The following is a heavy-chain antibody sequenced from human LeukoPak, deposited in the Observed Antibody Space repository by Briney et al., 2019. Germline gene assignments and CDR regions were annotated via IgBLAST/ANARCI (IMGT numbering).Heavy chain of an antibody. J-gene: IGHJ4*02. V-gene: IGHV7-4-1*02. D-gene: IGHD3-16*01. CDR1: GYTFTSYV. Sequence: ASVKVSCKASGYTFTSYVMNWVRQAPGQGLEWMGWINTNTGNPTYAQGFTGRFVFSLDTSVSTTYLHINSLKAEDTAVYYCARDASMINFDYWGQGSLVTVSS. CDR3: ARDASMINFDY. CDR2: INTNTGNP.